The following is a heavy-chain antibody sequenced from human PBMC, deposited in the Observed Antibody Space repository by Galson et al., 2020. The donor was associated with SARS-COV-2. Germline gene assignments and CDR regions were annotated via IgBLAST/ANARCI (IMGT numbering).Heavy chain of an antibody. CDR3: ARARPYYYYSSGWGGLEYSIAY. D-gene: IGHD3-22*01. CDR2: IYYSGST. CDR1: GGSISSGGYY. Sequence: SETLSLTCTVSGGSISSGGYYWSWIRQHPGKGLEWIGYIYYSGSTYYNPSLKSRVTISVDTSKNQFSLKLSSVTAADTAVYYCARARPYYYYSSGWGGLEYSIAYWSQGTLVTVSS. V-gene: IGHV4-31*03. J-gene: IGHJ4*02.